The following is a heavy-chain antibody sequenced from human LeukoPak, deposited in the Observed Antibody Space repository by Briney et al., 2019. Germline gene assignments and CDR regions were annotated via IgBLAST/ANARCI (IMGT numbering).Heavy chain of an antibody. J-gene: IGHJ4*02. CDR3: ARSDYYGSGSLDY. CDR1: GFTFSSYS. Sequence: PGGSLRLSCAASGFTFSSYSMNWVRQAPGKGLEWVSSISISSSYIYYADSMKGRFTISRDNAKNSLYLQMNSLRAEDTAVYYCARSDYYGSGSLDYWGQGTLVTVSS. CDR2: ISISSSYI. D-gene: IGHD3-10*01. V-gene: IGHV3-21*01.